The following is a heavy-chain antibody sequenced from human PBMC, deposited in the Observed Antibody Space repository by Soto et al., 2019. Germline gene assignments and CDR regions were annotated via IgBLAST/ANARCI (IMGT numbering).Heavy chain of an antibody. Sequence: SVKVSCKASGGTFSSYAISWVRQAPGQGLEWMGGIIPIFGTANYAQKFQGRVTITADESTSTAYMELSSLRSEDTAVYYCARVDSGSYLFDYRGQGTLVTVSS. D-gene: IGHD1-26*01. CDR2: IIPIFGTA. CDR1: GGTFSSYA. J-gene: IGHJ4*02. CDR3: ARVDSGSYLFDY. V-gene: IGHV1-69*13.